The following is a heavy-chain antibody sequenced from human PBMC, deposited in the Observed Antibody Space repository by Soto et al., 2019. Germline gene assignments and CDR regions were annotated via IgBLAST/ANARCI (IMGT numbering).Heavy chain of an antibody. Sequence: SETLSLTCTVSGGSISRSSYYWGWIRQPPGKGLEWIGSIYYSGITYYNPSLKSRATISVDTSENQFSLKLSSVTAADTAVYYCARLAAADKRKDYYYYGMDVWGQGTTVTVSS. CDR2: IYYSGIT. CDR1: GGSISRSSYY. V-gene: IGHV4-39*01. D-gene: IGHD6-13*01. J-gene: IGHJ6*02. CDR3: ARLAAADKRKDYYYYGMDV.